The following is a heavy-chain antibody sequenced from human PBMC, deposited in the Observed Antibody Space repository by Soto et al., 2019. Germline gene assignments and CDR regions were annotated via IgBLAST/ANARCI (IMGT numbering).Heavy chain of an antibody. CDR1: GFTFTSYG. CDR3: AKEKAPNGGNSLGYFDS. V-gene: IGHV3-23*01. Sequence: EVQLLESGGGLVQPGGSLRLSCAASGFTFTSYGMSWVRQAPGKGLEWVSVISDSGDKTYYADSVRGRFTVSRDNPRNTLYLQTNSLRAEDTAVYYCAKEKAPNGGNSLGYFDSWGQGTLVTVSS. CDR2: ISDSGDKT. J-gene: IGHJ4*02. D-gene: IGHD2-21*02.